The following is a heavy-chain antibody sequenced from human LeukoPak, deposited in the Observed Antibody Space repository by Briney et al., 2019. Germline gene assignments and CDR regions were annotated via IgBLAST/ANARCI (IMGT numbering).Heavy chain of an antibody. CDR2: IYYSGST. V-gene: IGHV4-59*01. CDR1: GGSINSYY. D-gene: IGHD3-10*01. CDR3: ARTDRDYGSGSFHYFDY. J-gene: IGHJ4*02. Sequence: SETLSLTCTVSGGSINSYYWSWIRQPPGKGLEWIGDIYYSGSTNYNPSLKSRVTISADTSKNQFSLKLKSVTAADTAVYYCARTDRDYGSGSFHYFDYWGQGTLVTVSS.